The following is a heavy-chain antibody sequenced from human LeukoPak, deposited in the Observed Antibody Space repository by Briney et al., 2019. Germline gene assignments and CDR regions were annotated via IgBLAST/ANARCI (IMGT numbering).Heavy chain of an antibody. D-gene: IGHD3-9*01. J-gene: IGHJ4*02. CDR1: GGSISSYY. Sequence: LETLSLTCTVSGGSISSYYWSWIRQPPGKGLEWIGYIYYSGSTNYNPSLKSRVAISVDTSKNQFSLKLSSVTAADTAVYYCARHHDILTGYPKHLDYWGQGTLVTVSS. CDR3: ARHHDILTGYPKHLDY. CDR2: IYYSGST. V-gene: IGHV4-59*08.